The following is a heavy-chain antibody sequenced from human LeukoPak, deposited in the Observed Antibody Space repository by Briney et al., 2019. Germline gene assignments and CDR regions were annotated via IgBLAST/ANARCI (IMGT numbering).Heavy chain of an antibody. CDR1: GGTFSSYA. CDR3: ARDGTYYDFWSGQTYYYYMDV. CDR2: IIPIFGTA. J-gene: IGHJ6*03. D-gene: IGHD3-3*01. V-gene: IGHV1-69*13. Sequence: GASVKVSCKASGGTFSSYAISWVRQAPGQGLEWMGGIIPIFGTANYAQKFQGRVTITADESTSTAYMELSSLRSEDTAVYYCARDGTYYDFWSGQTYYYYMDVWGKGTTVTVSS.